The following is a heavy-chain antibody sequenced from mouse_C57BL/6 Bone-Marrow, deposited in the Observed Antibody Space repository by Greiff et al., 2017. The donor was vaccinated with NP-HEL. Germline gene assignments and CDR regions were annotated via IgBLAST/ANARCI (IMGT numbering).Heavy chain of an antibody. CDR1: GYTFTSYW. D-gene: IGHD3-1*01. CDR2: IDPSDSET. V-gene: IGHV1-52*01. J-gene: IGHJ1*03. CDR3: ARGLSPWYFDV. Sequence: VQLQQPGAELVRPGSPVKLSCKASGYTFTSYWMHWVKQRPIQGLEWIGNIDPSDSETHYNQKFKDKATLTVDKSSSTAYMQLSSLTSEDSAVYYCARGLSPWYFDVWGTGTTVTVSS.